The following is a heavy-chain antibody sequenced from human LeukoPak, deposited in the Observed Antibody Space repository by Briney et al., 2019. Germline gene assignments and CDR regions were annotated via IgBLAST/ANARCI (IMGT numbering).Heavy chain of an antibody. CDR3: ARESRITIFGVVISYYYYYMDV. CDR2: INWNGGST. V-gene: IGHV3-20*04. CDR1: GFTFDDYG. D-gene: IGHD3-3*01. Sequence: GGSLRLSCAASGFTFDDYGMSWVRQAPGKGLEWVSGINWNGGSTGYADSVKGRFTISRDNAKNSLYLQMNSLRAEDTALYYCARESRITIFGVVISYYYYYMDVWGKGITVTVSS. J-gene: IGHJ6*03.